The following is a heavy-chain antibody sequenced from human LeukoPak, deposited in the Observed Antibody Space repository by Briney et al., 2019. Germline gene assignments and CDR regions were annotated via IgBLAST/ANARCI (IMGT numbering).Heavy chain of an antibody. CDR1: GFTFSDHY. Sequence: PGGSLRLSCRASGFTFSDHYMTWVRQAPGKGLEYNSYLSNTGSDSFYADSVKGRFSISRDNAEKSLYLQMNDLRAEDTAVYYCARGHWGLDYWGQGTLVTVSS. CDR2: LSNTGSDS. J-gene: IGHJ4*02. CDR3: ARGHWGLDY. V-gene: IGHV3-11*01. D-gene: IGHD7-27*01.